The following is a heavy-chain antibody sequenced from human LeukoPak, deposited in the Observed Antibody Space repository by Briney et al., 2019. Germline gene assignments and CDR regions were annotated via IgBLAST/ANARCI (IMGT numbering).Heavy chain of an antibody. Sequence: SETLSLTCTVSGGSISSGDYYWSWIRQPPGKGLEWIGYIYYSGSTYYNPSLKSRVTISVDTSKNQFSLKLSSVTAADTAVYYCARGLGAVVVPAAITGFDYWGQGTLVTVSS. V-gene: IGHV4-30-4*01. CDR1: GGSISSGDYY. J-gene: IGHJ4*02. CDR3: ARGLGAVVVPAAITGFDY. D-gene: IGHD2-2*02. CDR2: IYYSGST.